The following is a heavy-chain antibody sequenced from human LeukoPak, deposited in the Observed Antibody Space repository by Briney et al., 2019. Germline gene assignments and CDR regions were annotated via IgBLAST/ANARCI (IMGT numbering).Heavy chain of an antibody. V-gene: IGHV3-30*04. CDR1: GFTLTSCA. Sequence: PGRSLRLSCAASGFTLTSCAIHWVRQVPGKGLEWVAVISYDESNKYYADSVKGRFTISRDKSKNTVYLQMNSLRVEDTALYYCARDFGRPIWADYWDSWGQGIWVTVSS. CDR3: ARDFGRPIWADYWDS. CDR2: ISYDESNK. D-gene: IGHD3/OR15-3a*01. J-gene: IGHJ4*02.